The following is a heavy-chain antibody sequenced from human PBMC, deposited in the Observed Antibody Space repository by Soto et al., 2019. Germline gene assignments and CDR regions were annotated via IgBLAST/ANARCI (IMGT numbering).Heavy chain of an antibody. V-gene: IGHV3-30-3*01. CDR2: ISYDGSNK. J-gene: IGHJ4*02. D-gene: IGHD4-17*01. CDR1: GFTFINYA. CDR3: ARDQVKGTMTIL. Sequence: GGSLRLSCAASGFTFINYAMHWVRQAPGKGLEWVAVISYDGSNKCYADSVKGRFTISRDNSKNTMYLQMNSLSAEDTAVYHCARDQVKGTMTILWGQGTLVTVSS.